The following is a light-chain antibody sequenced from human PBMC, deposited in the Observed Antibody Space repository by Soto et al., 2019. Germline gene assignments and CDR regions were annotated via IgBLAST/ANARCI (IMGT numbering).Light chain of an antibody. J-gene: IGLJ2*01. CDR3: SSYSSSSTLVV. V-gene: IGLV2-14*01. CDR2: EVS. Sequence: QSALTQPASVSGSPGQSITISCTGTSSDVGGYNYVSWYQQHPFTAPKLLIYEVSHRPSGVSDRCSGSKSGNTASLTISVLQAEDETEYYCSSYSSSSTLVVFGGGTKVTVL. CDR1: SSDVGGYNY.